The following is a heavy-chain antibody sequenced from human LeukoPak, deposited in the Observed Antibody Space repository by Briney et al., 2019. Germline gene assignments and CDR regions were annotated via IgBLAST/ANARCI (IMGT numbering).Heavy chain of an antibody. Sequence: PSETLSLTCTVSGGSISSSSYYWGWIRQPPGKGLEWIASIYYSGSTYYNPSLKSRVTISVDTSKNQFSLKLSSVTAADTAVYYCARAPRRGFTMILDVWGKGTTVTVSS. CDR3: ARAPRRGFTMILDV. J-gene: IGHJ6*04. CDR1: GGSISSSSYY. V-gene: IGHV4-39*07. D-gene: IGHD3-22*01. CDR2: IYYSGST.